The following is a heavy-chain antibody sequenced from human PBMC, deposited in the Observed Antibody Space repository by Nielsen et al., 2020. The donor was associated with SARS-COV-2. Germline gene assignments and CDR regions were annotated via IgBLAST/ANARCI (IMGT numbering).Heavy chain of an antibody. J-gene: IGHJ3*02. CDR3: ARQDYYDSSGPGDDAFDI. CDR1: GGSISSSSYY. D-gene: IGHD3-22*01. CDR2: IYYSGST. V-gene: IGHV4-39*01. Sequence: SETLSLTCTVSGGSISSSSYYWGWIRQPPGKGLEWIGSIYYSGSTCYNPSLKSRVTISVDTSKNQFSLKLSSVTAADTAVYYCARQDYYDSSGPGDDAFDIWGQGTMVTVSS.